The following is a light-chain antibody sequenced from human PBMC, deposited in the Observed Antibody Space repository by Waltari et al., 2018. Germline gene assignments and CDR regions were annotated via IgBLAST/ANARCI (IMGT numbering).Light chain of an antibody. CDR3: QLRSSWPPLFT. J-gene: IGKJ3*01. CDR2: GAS. V-gene: IGKV3-11*01. Sequence: EIVLTQSPATLSVSPGDRATLPCRASQRVTRYLVWYQQKPGQAPRLLIYGASNRATGIPARFSGSRSGTDFTLTINNLEPEDSAVYYCQLRSSWPPLFTFGPGTKVEIK. CDR1: QRVTRY.